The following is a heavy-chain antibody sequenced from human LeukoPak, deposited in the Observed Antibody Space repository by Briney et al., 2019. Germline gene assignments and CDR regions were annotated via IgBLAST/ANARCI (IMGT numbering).Heavy chain of an antibody. Sequence: SETLSLTYTVSGGSIRSYYWSWIRQPPGKGLEWIGYIYYSGSTNYNPSLKSRVTISVDTSKNQFSLKLSSVTAADTAVYYCARGGYSYGYDWFDPWGQGTLVTVSS. J-gene: IGHJ5*02. V-gene: IGHV4-59*01. CDR2: IYYSGST. CDR3: ARGGYSYGYDWFDP. D-gene: IGHD5-18*01. CDR1: GGSIRSYY.